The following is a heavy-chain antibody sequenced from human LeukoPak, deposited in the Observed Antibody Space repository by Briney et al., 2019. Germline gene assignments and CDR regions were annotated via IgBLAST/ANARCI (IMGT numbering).Heavy chain of an antibody. CDR2: ISSSSTYI. V-gene: IGHV3-21*01. J-gene: IGHJ3*02. Sequence: GGSLRLSCAASGFTFSSYSMNWVRQAPGRGLEWVASISSSSTYIYYADSLKGRFTISRDNAKNSLYLQMNSLRAEDTAVYYCARDRIIYGDYGDAFDIWGQGTMVTVSS. CDR1: GFTFSSYS. CDR3: ARDRIIYGDYGDAFDI. D-gene: IGHD4-17*01.